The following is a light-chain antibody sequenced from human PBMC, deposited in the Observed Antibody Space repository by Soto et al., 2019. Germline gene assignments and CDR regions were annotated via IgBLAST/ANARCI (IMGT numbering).Light chain of an antibody. Sequence: EIVLTQSPGTLSLSPGERATLSCRASQSVSSSYLAWYQQKPGQAPRLLIHDAFRRATGIPDRFSGSGSGTDFSLTISTLEPEDSAVYYCQQYGTSPLTFGGGTKVDIK. CDR2: DAF. CDR3: QQYGTSPLT. CDR1: QSVSSSY. J-gene: IGKJ4*01. V-gene: IGKV3-20*01.